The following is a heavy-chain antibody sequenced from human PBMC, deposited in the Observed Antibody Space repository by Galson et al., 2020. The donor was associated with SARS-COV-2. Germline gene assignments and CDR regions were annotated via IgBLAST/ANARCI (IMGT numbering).Heavy chain of an antibody. CDR3: ARVTPRFLGRLEGGRSVFDY. V-gene: IGHV3-30*04. D-gene: IGHD3-3*01. CDR2: ISYDGSNK. CDR1: GFTFSSYA. J-gene: IGHJ4*02. Sequence: QLGEPLKISCAASGFTFSSYAKHWVRQAPGKGLEWVAVISYDGSNKYYADSVKGRFTISRDNSKNTLYLQMNSLRAEDTAVYYCARVTPRFLGRLEGGRSVFDYWGQGTLVTVSS.